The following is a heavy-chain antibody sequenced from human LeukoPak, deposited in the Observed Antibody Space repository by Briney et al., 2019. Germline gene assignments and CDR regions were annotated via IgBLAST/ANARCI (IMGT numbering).Heavy chain of an antibody. D-gene: IGHD6-13*01. V-gene: IGHV4-59*12. CDR2: IYYSGST. J-gene: IGHJ3*02. CDR1: GGSISSYY. Sequence: SETLSLTCTVSGGSISSYYWSWIRQPPGKGLEWIGYIYYSGSTNYNPSLKSRVTISVDTSKNQFSLQLNSVTPEDTAVYYCARDPMLIAAAGPGGNAFDIWGQGTMVTVSS. CDR3: ARDPMLIAAAGPGGNAFDI.